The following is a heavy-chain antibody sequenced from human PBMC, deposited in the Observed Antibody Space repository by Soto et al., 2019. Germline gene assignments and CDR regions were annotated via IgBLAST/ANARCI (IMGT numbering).Heavy chain of an antibody. CDR3: ARDRGYDGYYYYGMDV. D-gene: IGHD5-12*01. Sequence: TSETLSLTCTVSGGSVSSGSYYWSWIRQPPGKGLEWIGYIYYSGSTNYNPSLKSRVTISVDTSKNQFSLKLSSVTAADTAVYYCARDRGYDGYYYYGMDVWAQGTTVTVSS. J-gene: IGHJ6*02. V-gene: IGHV4-61*01. CDR2: IYYSGST. CDR1: GGSVSSGSYY.